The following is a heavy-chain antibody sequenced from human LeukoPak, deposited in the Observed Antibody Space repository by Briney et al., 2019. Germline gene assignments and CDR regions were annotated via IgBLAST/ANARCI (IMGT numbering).Heavy chain of an antibody. CDR2: IYYSGST. D-gene: IGHD6-13*01. CDR1: GGSISSYY. V-gene: IGHV4-59*01. CDR3: ARCTGYSSSWPNWFDP. J-gene: IGHJ5*02. Sequence: SETLSLTCTVSGGSISSYYWSWIRQPPGKGLEWIGYIYYSGSTNYTPSLKSRVTISVDTSKNQFSLKLSSVTAADTAVYYCARCTGYSSSWPNWFDPWGQGTLVTVSS.